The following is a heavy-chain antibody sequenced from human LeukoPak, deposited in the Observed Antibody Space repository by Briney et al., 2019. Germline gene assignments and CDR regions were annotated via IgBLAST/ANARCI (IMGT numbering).Heavy chain of an antibody. V-gene: IGHV3-43*02. CDR1: GFTIGPYA. CDR2: IKADGSGT. D-gene: IGHD2/OR15-2a*01. CDR3: ATWAFYHNLDV. J-gene: IGHJ6*02. Sequence: PGGSLRLSCAASGFTIGPYAMYWVRQGPGRGLEWVSVIKADGSGTFYADSVRGRCTTSRDNSKNSLYLQMNSLTSEDTALYYCATWAFYHNLDVWGQGTTVIVSS.